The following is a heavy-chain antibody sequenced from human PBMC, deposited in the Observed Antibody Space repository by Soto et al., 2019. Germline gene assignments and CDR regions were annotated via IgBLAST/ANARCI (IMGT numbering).Heavy chain of an antibody. Sequence: ASVKVSCKASGDTLSNYFIHWVRQAPGQGLEWMGRINPSRGVTNYAQKFQGRVTITTDKSTSTVYMELSSLRSEDTAVYYCARVESADWGQGTLVTGLL. V-gene: IGHV1-46*01. CDR3: ARVESAD. J-gene: IGHJ4*02. CDR1: GDTLSNYF. D-gene: IGHD6-25*01. CDR2: INPSRGVT.